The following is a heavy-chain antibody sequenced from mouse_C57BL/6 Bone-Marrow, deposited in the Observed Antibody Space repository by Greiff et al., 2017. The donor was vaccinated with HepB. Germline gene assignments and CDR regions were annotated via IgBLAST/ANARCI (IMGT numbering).Heavy chain of an antibody. CDR1: GFSFNTYA. CDR2: IRSKSNNYAT. J-gene: IGHJ4*01. D-gene: IGHD2-3*01. V-gene: IGHV10-1*01. Sequence: EVKLVESGGGLVQPKGSLKLSCAASGFSFNTYAMNWVRQAPGKGLEWVARIRSKSNNYATYYADSVKDRFTISRDDSESMLYLQMNNLKTEDTAMYYCVSLLDAMDYWGQGTSVTVSS. CDR3: VSLLDAMDY.